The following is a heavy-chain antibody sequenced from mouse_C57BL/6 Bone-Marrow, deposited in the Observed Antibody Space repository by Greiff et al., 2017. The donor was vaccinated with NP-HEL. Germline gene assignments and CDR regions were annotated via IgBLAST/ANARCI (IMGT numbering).Heavy chain of an antibody. D-gene: IGHD2-4*01. J-gene: IGHJ4*01. CDR2: INYDGRST. Sequence: EVMLVESEGGLVQPGSSMKLSCTASGFTFSDYYMAWVRQVPEKGLEWVANINYDGRSTYYLDSLKSRFIISRDNAKNILYLQMRSLKSEDTATYYCAREGGLRRRTYAMDYRGQGTSVTVSS. CDR1: GFTFSDYY. V-gene: IGHV5-16*01. CDR3: AREGGLRRRTYAMDY.